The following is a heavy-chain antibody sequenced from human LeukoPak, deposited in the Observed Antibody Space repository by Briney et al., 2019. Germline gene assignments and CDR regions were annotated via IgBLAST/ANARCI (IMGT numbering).Heavy chain of an antibody. CDR1: GYTFTSYG. J-gene: IGHJ5*02. D-gene: IGHD3-9*01. V-gene: IGHV1-18*01. Sequence: ASVKVSCKASGYTFTSYGISWVRQAPGHGLEWMGWISAYNGNTNYAQKLQGRVTMTTDTSTSTAYMELRSLRSDDTAVYYCARSELRYFDWLLMNNWFDPWGQGTLVTVSS. CDR2: ISAYNGNT. CDR3: ARSELRYFDWLLMNNWFDP.